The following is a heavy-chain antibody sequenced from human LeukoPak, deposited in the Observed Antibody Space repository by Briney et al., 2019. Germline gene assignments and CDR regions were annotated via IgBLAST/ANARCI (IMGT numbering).Heavy chain of an antibody. CDR1: GGSISSSS. Sequence: ETLSLTCTVSGGSISSSSYYWGWIRQPPGKGLEWVSSIDTSSRYIYYGDSVKGRFTISRDNAKNSLYLQMNSLRAEDTAVYYCARRAKTERGHSYGLDYWGQGTLVTVSP. D-gene: IGHD5-18*01. J-gene: IGHJ4*02. CDR3: ARRAKTERGHSYGLDY. CDR2: IDTSSRYI. V-gene: IGHV3-21*01.